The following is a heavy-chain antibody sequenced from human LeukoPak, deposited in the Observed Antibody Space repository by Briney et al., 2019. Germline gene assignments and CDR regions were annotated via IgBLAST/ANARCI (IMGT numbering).Heavy chain of an antibody. Sequence: PGGSLRLSCAASGFTFSDYYMSWIRQVPGKGLEWVSYMSSSGDTIYYADSVKGRFTISRDNAKNSLYLQMNNLRAEDTAVYYCARANFYGEDYWGQGTLVTVSS. CDR1: GFTFSDYY. D-gene: IGHD4-17*01. CDR3: ARANFYGEDY. J-gene: IGHJ4*02. V-gene: IGHV3-11*01. CDR2: MSSSGDTI.